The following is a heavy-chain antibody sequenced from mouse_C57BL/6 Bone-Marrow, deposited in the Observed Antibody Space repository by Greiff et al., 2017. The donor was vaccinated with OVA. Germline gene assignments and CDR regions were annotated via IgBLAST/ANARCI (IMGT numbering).Heavy chain of an antibody. CDR1: GFNIKDDY. V-gene: IGHV14-4*01. Sequence: VQLQQSGAELVRPGASVKLSCTASGFNIKDDYMHWVKERPEQGLEWIGWIDPENGDTEYASKFQGKATITADTSSKTVYLHLSSLTSEDTDVYYCTTYRYWGQGTTLTVSS. CDR3: TTYRY. J-gene: IGHJ2*01. CDR2: IDPENGDT.